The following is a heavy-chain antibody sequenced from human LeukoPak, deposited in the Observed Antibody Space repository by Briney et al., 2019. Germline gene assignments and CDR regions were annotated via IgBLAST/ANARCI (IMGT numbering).Heavy chain of an antibody. D-gene: IGHD1-26*01. J-gene: IGHJ5*02. CDR3: ARTVGATVWFDP. CDR1: GYSFTSYW. V-gene: IGHV5-10-1*01. Sequence: GESLKISCKGSGYSFTSYWISLVRQMPGKGLEWMGRIDPSDSYTNYSPSFQGHVTISADKSISTAYLQWSSLKASDTAMYYCARTVGATVWFDPWGQGTLVTVSS. CDR2: IDPSDSYT.